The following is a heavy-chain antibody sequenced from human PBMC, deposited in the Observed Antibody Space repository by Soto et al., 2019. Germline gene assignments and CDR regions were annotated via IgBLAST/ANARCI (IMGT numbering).Heavy chain of an antibody. J-gene: IGHJ4*02. V-gene: IGHV1-69*01. CDR1: GGTFSSYA. CDR3: ARVPFSYSGSVRYYFDY. D-gene: IGHD1-26*01. CDR2: IIPIFGTA. Sequence: QVQLVQSGAEVKKPGSSVNVSCKASGGTFSSYAISWVRQAPGQGLEWMGGIIPIFGTANYAQKFQGRVTITADESTSTAYMELSSLRSEDTAVYYCARVPFSYSGSVRYYFDYWGQGTLVTVSS.